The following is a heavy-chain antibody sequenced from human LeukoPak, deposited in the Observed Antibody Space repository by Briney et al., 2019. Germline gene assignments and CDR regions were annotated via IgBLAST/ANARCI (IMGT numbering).Heavy chain of an antibody. CDR2: MYYSGDI. J-gene: IGHJ6*02. CDR1: GGSISSSNYY. CDR3: ARGDYYDSSGYYYYGMDV. V-gene: IGHV4-39*07. D-gene: IGHD3-22*01. Sequence: SETLSLTCTVSGGSISSSNYYWGWIRQPPSKGLEWIGSMYYSGDIFYNPSLKSRVTISVDTSKNQFSLKLSSVTAADTAVYYCARGDYYDSSGYYYYGMDVWGQGTTVTVSS.